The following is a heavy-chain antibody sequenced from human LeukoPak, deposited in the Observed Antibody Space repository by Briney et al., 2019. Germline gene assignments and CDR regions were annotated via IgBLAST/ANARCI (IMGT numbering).Heavy chain of an antibody. J-gene: IGHJ3*02. V-gene: IGHV3-13*04. CDR3: ARGDSSGYYPDAFDI. D-gene: IGHD3-22*01. CDR2: IGTAGDT. CDR1: GFTFSTYD. Sequence: GRSLRLSCAASGFTFSTYDMHWVRQATGKGLEWVSAIGTAGDTYYPGSVKGRFTISRENAKNSLYLQMNSLRAGDTAVYYCARGDSSGYYPDAFDIWGQGTMVTVSS.